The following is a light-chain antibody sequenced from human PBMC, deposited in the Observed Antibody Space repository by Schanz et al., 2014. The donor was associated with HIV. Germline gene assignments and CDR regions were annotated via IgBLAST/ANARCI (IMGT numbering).Light chain of an antibody. CDR2: DVT. J-gene: IGLJ2*01. V-gene: IGLV2-14*03. CDR1: SSDVGGHNY. Sequence: QSALTQPASVSGSPGQSITISCTGVSSDVGGHNYVSWYQQHPGRAPQLMIYDVTYRPSGVSSRFSGSKSGNTASLTISALQAEDEADYYCSSYAGSNNHVVFGGGTKLTVL. CDR3: SSYAGSNNHVV.